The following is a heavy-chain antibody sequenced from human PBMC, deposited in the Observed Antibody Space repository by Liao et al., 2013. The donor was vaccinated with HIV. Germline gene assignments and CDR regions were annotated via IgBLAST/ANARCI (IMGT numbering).Heavy chain of an antibody. Sequence: QVQLQESGPGLVKPSQTLSLTCTVSGGSISSGSYYWSWIRQPAGKGLEWIGRIYTSGSTNYNPSLKSRVTISVDTSKNQFSLKLSSVTAADTAVYYCARGKVDIYGSGSWWFDPWGQGTLVTVSS. V-gene: IGHV4-61*02. CDR2: IYTSGST. CDR3: ARGKVDIYGSGSWWFDP. D-gene: IGHD3-10*01. J-gene: IGHJ5*02. CDR1: GGSISSGSYY.